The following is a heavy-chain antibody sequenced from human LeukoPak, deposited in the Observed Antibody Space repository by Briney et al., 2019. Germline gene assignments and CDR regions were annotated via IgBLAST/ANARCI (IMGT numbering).Heavy chain of an antibody. J-gene: IGHJ4*02. D-gene: IGHD6-19*01. V-gene: IGHV1-18*01. CDR2: ISAYNGYT. Sequence: ASVKVSCKASGYTITSYGISWVRQAPGQGLEWMGWISAYNGYTNYAQKLQGRVTMTTDTSTSTAYMELRSLRSDDTAVYYCAREPPGIAVAGTGTLDYWGQGTLVTVSS. CDR1: GYTITSYG. CDR3: AREPPGIAVAGTGTLDY.